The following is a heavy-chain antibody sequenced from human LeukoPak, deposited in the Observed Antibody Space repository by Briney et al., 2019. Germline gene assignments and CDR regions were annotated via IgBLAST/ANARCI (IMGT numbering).Heavy chain of an antibody. CDR2: ISSSSSYI. Sequence: GGSLRLSCAASGFTFSSYSMNWVRQAPGKGLEWVSSISSSSSYIYYADSVKGRFTISRDNAKNSLYLQMNSLRAEDTAVYYCARVGSAWGPAMVSDYWGQGTLVTVSS. J-gene: IGHJ4*02. CDR3: ARVGSAWGPAMVSDY. CDR1: GFTFSSYS. D-gene: IGHD5-18*01. V-gene: IGHV3-21*01.